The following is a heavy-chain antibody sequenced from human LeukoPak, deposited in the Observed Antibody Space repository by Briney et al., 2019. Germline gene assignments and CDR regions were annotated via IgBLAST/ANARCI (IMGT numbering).Heavy chain of an antibody. V-gene: IGHV4-39*07. CDR1: GGSISSYY. D-gene: IGHD3-9*01. CDR3: ARISRDYDILTGYYQFDY. Sequence: SETLSLTCTVSGGSISSYYWNRIRQPPGKGLEWIGSIYYSGSTYYNPSLKSRVTISVDTSKNQFSLKLSSVTAADTAVYYCARISRDYDILTGYYQFDYWGQGTLVTVSS. J-gene: IGHJ4*02. CDR2: IYYSGST.